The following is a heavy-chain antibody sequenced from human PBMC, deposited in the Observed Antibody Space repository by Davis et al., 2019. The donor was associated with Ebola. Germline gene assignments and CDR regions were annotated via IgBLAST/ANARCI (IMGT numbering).Heavy chain of an antibody. D-gene: IGHD3-22*01. J-gene: IGHJ2*01. Sequence: GGSLRLSCAASGFIVSNNYMSWVRQAPGKGLEWVSVIYSGGTTNYADSVKGRFTISRHNSKNTLYLQINSLRAEDTAVYYCARGYYDSDGNRYLDFWGRGTLVTVSS. V-gene: IGHV3-53*04. CDR3: ARGYYDSDGNRYLDF. CDR2: IYSGGTT. CDR1: GFIVSNNY.